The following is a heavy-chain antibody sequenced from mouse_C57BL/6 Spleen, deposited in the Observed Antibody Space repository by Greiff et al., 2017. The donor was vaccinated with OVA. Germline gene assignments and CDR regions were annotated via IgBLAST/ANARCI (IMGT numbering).Heavy chain of an antibody. D-gene: IGHD2-5*01. CDR1: GYTFTDYE. Sequence: LVESGAELVRPGASVTLSCKASGYTFTDYEMHWVKQTPVHGLEWIGAIDPETGGTAYNQKFKGKAILTADKSSSTAYMELRSLTSEDSAVYYCTRGGSYYSNYDYWGQGTTLTVSS. J-gene: IGHJ2*01. CDR2: IDPETGGT. CDR3: TRGGSYYSNYDY. V-gene: IGHV1-15*01.